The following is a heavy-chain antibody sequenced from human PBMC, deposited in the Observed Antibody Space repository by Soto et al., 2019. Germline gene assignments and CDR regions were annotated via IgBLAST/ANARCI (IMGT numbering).Heavy chain of an antibody. Sequence: QVQLVQSGAEVKKPGASVKVSCKASGYTFTSYDINWVRQATGQGLEWMGWMNPNSCNTGHAQKVQGRVTMTRNTSISTDYMELSSRRAEDSAVYYGERPLTWEVYSFDYWGQGTLVTVSS. CDR1: GYTFTSYD. D-gene: IGHD7-27*01. CDR3: ERPLTWEVYSFDY. CDR2: MNPNSCNT. J-gene: IGHJ4*02. V-gene: IGHV1-8*01.